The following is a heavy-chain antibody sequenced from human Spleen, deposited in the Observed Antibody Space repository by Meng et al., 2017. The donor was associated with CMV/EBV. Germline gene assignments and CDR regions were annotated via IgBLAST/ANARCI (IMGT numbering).Heavy chain of an antibody. J-gene: IGHJ4*02. CDR3: ARRGTGSGWYWGY. D-gene: IGHD6-19*01. CDR1: GGSFSGYY. Sequence: SETLSLTCAVYGGSFSGYYWSWVRQPPGKGLEWIGEINHTGSTNYNPSLKSRVTISVDPSKNQFSLSLSSVTAADTAVYYCARRGTGSGWYWGYWGQGTLVTVSS. V-gene: IGHV4-34*01. CDR2: INHTGST.